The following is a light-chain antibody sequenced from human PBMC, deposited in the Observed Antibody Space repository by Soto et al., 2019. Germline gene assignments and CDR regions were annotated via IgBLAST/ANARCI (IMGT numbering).Light chain of an antibody. CDR3: QQYYSTPRAYT. J-gene: IGKJ2*01. CDR1: QSVLYSSNNKNY. V-gene: IGKV4-1*01. CDR2: WAS. Sequence: DIVMTQSPDSLAVSLGERATINCKSSQSVLYSSNNKNYLAWYQQKPGQPPKLLIYWASTRESGVPDRFSGSGSGTDSTLTISSLQAEDVAVYYCQQYYSTPRAYTFGQGTKLEIK.